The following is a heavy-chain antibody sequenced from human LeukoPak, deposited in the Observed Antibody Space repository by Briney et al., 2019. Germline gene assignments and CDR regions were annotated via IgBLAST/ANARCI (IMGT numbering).Heavy chain of an antibody. J-gene: IGHJ4*02. V-gene: IGHV4-59*12. CDR2: VSYSGST. Sequence: SETLSLTCTVSGGSISSYYWSWIRQSPGKGVEWIGYVSYSGSTNYSPSLKSRVSISVDTSKNQFSLKMSLKSVTAADTAVYYCARDRRDYGDYGPYLDYFDYWGQGTLVTVTS. CDR3: ARDRRDYGDYGPYLDYFDY. CDR1: GGSISSYY. D-gene: IGHD4-17*01.